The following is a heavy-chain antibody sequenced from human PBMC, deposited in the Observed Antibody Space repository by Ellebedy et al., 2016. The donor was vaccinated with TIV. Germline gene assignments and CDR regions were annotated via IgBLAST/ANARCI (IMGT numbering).Heavy chain of an antibody. V-gene: IGHV3-64D*09. Sequence: GESLKISCSASGFTFSRHTMHWVRQAPGKGLEYVSAVSTDGGSTYYSDSVKGRFTVSRDNSRDTLYLQMRSLRADYTAVYYCVKANPAYSDYSFDYWGQGTLVTVSS. J-gene: IGHJ4*02. CDR2: VSTDGGST. D-gene: IGHD4-11*01. CDR1: GFTFSRHT. CDR3: VKANPAYSDYSFDY.